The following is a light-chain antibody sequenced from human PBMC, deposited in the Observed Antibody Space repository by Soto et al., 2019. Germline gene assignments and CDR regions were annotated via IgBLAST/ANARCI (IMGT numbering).Light chain of an antibody. J-gene: IGKJ1*01. V-gene: IGKV1-5*03. CDR1: QSISSW. CDR3: QQYSDNWT. CDR2: KAS. Sequence: DIQMTQSPSTLSASVGDRVTITCRASQSISSWLAWYQQKPGTAPKLLIYKASTLQSGVPSRFSGSGSGTEFILTISSLQPDDFATYYCQQYSDNWTFGQGTKVDIK.